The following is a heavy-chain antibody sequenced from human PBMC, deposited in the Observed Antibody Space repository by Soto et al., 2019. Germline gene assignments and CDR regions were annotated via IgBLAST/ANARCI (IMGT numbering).Heavy chain of an antibody. Sequence: SETLSLTCAVSGASIRSYHWSFLRQPAGKGLEWIGRIQHTGNTNYNPSLESRVTMSADTSKNQISLKMTSVTAADTAVYFRAKDVSSRRWFDPWGQGVRVTVSS. CDR3: AKDVSSRRWFDP. D-gene: IGHD3-16*01. J-gene: IGHJ5*02. V-gene: IGHV4-4*07. CDR1: GASIRSYH. CDR2: IQHTGNT.